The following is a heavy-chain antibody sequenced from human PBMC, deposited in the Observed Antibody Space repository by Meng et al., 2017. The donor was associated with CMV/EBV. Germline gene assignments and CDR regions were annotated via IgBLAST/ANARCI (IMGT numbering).Heavy chain of an antibody. CDR3: ARPYRGWSYSFDH. Sequence: SETLSLTCVVSGGSISGYYWSWIRQPPGKGLEWIGYIYYSGSTNYNPSLKSRVTISVDTSKNQFSLKLSSVTAADTAVYYCARPYRGWSYSFDHWGQGTLVTVSS. V-gene: IGHV4-59*01. D-gene: IGHD6-19*01. CDR1: GGSISGYY. CDR2: IYYSGST. J-gene: IGHJ4*02.